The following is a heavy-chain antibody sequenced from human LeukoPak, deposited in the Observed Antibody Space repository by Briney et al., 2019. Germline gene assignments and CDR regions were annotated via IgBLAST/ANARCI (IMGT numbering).Heavy chain of an antibody. J-gene: IGHJ6*03. Sequence: PSETLSLTCTVSGGSISSHYWSWIRQPPGKGLEWIGYIYYSGSTNYNPSLKSRVTISVDTSKNQFSLKLSSVTAADTAVYCCARSIAAAASAYYYYYMDVWGKGTTVTVSS. V-gene: IGHV4-59*11. CDR1: GGSISSHY. D-gene: IGHD6-13*01. CDR3: ARSIAAAASAYYYYYMDV. CDR2: IYYSGST.